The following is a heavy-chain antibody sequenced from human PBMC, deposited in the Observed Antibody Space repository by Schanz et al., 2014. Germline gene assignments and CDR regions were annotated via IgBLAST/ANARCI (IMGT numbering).Heavy chain of an antibody. D-gene: IGHD3-3*01. CDR3: ARDKGGYYPFDY. Sequence: ESGGGLVQPGGTLRLSCEASKSTFNNYPMSWVRQAPGKGLEWVANIKQDGIEKYYVDSVKGRFTISRDNAKNSLYLQMNSLTADDTAVYYCARDKGGYYPFDYWGRGTLVTVSS. J-gene: IGHJ4*02. V-gene: IGHV3-7*01. CDR2: IKQDGIEK. CDR1: KSTFNNYP.